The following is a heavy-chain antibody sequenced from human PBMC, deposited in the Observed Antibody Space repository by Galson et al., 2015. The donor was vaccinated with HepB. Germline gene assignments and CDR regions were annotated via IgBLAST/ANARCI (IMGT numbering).Heavy chain of an antibody. D-gene: IGHD5-18*01. CDR2: ISGGGGST. CDR3: AKDLKTGYTYGYYYFGMDV. CDR1: GFTFSSYA. J-gene: IGHJ6*02. V-gene: IGHV3-23*01. Sequence: SLRLSCAVSGFTFSSYAISWVRQAPGQGLEWVSAISGGGGSTNYADSVKGRFTISRDNSKNTLYLQMNSLRAEDTAVYYCAKDLKTGYTYGYYYFGMDVWGQGTTVTVSS.